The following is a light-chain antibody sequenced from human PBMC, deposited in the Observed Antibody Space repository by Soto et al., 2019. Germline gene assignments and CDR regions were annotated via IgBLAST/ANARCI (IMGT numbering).Light chain of an antibody. CDR1: RSVSSSY. CDR2: GAS. Sequence: IELTKSQGTLSLSPGESVTLSRRASRSVSSSYLAWYQQRPXQAPRLLVYGASRRATGIPDRFSGSGSGTEFTLTISRPEPEDFAVYDWQQYGSSSWTLGQGTKVDLK. V-gene: IGKV3-20*01. CDR3: QQYGSSSWT. J-gene: IGKJ1*01.